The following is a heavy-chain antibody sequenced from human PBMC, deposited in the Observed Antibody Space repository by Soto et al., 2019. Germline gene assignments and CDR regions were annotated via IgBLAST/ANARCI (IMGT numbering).Heavy chain of an antibody. Sequence: QVQLQESGPGLVKPSETLSLTCTVSGGSISSYYWSWIRQPPGKGLEWIGYIHYSGSTNYNPSLKSRVTISVDTSKNQFSLKLSSVTAADTAVYYCARPTYNSGSPFDYWGQGTLVTVSS. CDR1: GGSISSYY. J-gene: IGHJ4*02. CDR2: IHYSGST. V-gene: IGHV4-59*01. CDR3: ARPTYNSGSPFDY. D-gene: IGHD1-20*01.